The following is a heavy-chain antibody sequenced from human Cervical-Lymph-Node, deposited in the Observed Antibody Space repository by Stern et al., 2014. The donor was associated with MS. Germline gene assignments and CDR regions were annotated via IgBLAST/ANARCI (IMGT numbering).Heavy chain of an antibody. J-gene: IGHJ6*02. CDR1: GITLSTYG. CDR2: ISSSSSSI. CDR3: ASGYGYMDV. V-gene: IGHV3-48*01. Sequence: EVQLVEYGGGLVRPGGSLRLSCAASGITLSTYGMNWVRQAPGKGLEWVSYISSSSSSIYYTDSMKGRFTISRDKAKNSLYLQMNSLRAEDTAVYYCASGYGYMDVWGQGTTVTVSS. D-gene: IGHD3-16*01.